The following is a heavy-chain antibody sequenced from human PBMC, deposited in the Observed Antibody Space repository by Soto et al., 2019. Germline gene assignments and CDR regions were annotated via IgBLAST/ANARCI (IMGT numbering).Heavy chain of an antibody. CDR3: ARVSNSGRYYEGAFDI. CDR2: VGTAGDP. CDR1: GFTFSSYD. Sequence: RLSCAASGFTFSSYDMHWVRQATGKGLEWVSAVGTAGDPYYSGSVKGRFTVSRENAKNSLYLQMNSLRAGDTAVYYCARVSNSGRYYEGAFDIWGQGTMVTVSS. D-gene: IGHD1-26*01. J-gene: IGHJ3*02. V-gene: IGHV3-13*05.